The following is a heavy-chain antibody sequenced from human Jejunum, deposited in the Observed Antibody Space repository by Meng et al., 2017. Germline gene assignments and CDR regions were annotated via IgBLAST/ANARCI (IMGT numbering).Heavy chain of an antibody. J-gene: IGHJ4*02. CDR2: VYYSGHT. V-gene: IGHV4-61*01. D-gene: IGHD1-26*01. CDR3: ARVILHSGSYYFDF. CDR1: GDSVSSDNYY. Sequence: QGRMQESGPGLVRPSETLSLTCTGSGDSVSSDNYYWSWIRQPPGQGLEWIGYVYYSGHTDYNPSLKRRVTISIDKSTNQFSLRLSSVTAADTAVYYCARVILHSGSYYFDFWGQGTLVTVSS.